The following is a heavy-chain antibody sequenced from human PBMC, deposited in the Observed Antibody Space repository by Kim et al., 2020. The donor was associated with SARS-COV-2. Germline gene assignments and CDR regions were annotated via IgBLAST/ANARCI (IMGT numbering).Heavy chain of an antibody. V-gene: IGHV4-39*07. D-gene: IGHD4-17*01. CDR1: GGSISSSSYY. Sequence: SETLSLTCTVSGGSISSSSYYWGWIRQPPGKGLEWIGSIYYSGSTYYNPSLKSRVTISVDTSKNQFSLKLSSVTAADTAVYYCARDPSDDYGDYDAAETFDYWGQGTLVTVSS. CDR2: IYYSGST. CDR3: ARDPSDDYGDYDAAETFDY. J-gene: IGHJ4*02.